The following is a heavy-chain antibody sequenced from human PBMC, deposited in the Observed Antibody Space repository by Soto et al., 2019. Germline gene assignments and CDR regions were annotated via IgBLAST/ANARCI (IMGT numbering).Heavy chain of an antibody. V-gene: IGHV3-23*01. J-gene: IGHJ3*02. Sequence: GGSLRLSCVAFEFTFSTYAMTWVRQAPGKGLEWVSGISGSGATTYYADSVKGRFTISRDNSKDTLYLQLSSLRVEDTAVYFCAKIFLPRPLTANNAIDTLRQAAMVTVSS. CDR2: ISGSGATT. CDR3: AKIFLPRPLTANNAIDT. D-gene: IGHD3-9*01. CDR1: EFTFSTYA.